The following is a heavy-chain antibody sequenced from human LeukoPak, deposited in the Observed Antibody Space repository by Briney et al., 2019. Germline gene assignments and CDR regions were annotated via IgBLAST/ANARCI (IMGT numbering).Heavy chain of an antibody. D-gene: IGHD5-24*01. CDR1: GFTFSSYG. Sequence: GRSLRLSCAASGFTFSSYGMHWVRQAPGKGLEWVAIIWYDGSDKYYADSVKGRFTISRDNSKNTMYLQMNSLRAEDTAIYYCAKDRSERWLQVGHYLDSWGQGTLVTVSS. CDR2: IWYDGSDK. V-gene: IGHV3-33*06. J-gene: IGHJ4*02. CDR3: AKDRSERWLQVGHYLDS.